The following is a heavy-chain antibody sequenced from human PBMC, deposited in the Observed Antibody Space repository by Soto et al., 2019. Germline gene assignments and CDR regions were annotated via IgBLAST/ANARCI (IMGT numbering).Heavy chain of an antibody. V-gene: IGHV3-23*01. Sequence: PGGSLRLSCAASGFTFSSYAMSWVRQAPGKGLEWVSAISGSGGSTYYADSVKGRFTISRDNSKNTLYLQMNSLRAEDTAVYYCAKEGYYGSGSYNYYGMDVWGQGTTVTVPS. D-gene: IGHD3-10*01. CDR1: GFTFSSYA. J-gene: IGHJ6*02. CDR3: AKEGYYGSGSYNYYGMDV. CDR2: ISGSGGST.